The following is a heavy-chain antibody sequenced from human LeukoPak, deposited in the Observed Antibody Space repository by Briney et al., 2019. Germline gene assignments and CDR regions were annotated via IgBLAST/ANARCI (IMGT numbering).Heavy chain of an antibody. CDR1: GYTFTGYY. CDR3: ARSSGWFPYYYYMDV. Sequence: ASLKVSCKASGYTFTGYYLFWVRQAPGQGLEWMGWINPNSGGTNYAQKFQGRVTMTRDTSISTAYMELSRLRSDDTAVYYCARSSGWFPYYYYMDVWGKGTTVTISS. V-gene: IGHV1-2*02. J-gene: IGHJ6*03. CDR2: INPNSGGT. D-gene: IGHD6-19*01.